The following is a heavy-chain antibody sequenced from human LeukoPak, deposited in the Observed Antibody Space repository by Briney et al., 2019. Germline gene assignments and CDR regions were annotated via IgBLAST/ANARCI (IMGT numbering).Heavy chain of an antibody. CDR3: ARGTYRSSSPSIGMPYYLDY. CDR2: ISYDGSNK. CDR1: GFTFSNYW. Sequence: GGSLRLSCAASGFTFSNYWMHWVRPAPGKGLEWVAVISYDGSNKYYADSVKGRFTISRDNSKNTLYLQMNSLRAEDTAVYYCARGTYRSSSPSIGMPYYLDYWGQGILVTVSS. D-gene: IGHD6-6*01. V-gene: IGHV3-30-3*01. J-gene: IGHJ4*02.